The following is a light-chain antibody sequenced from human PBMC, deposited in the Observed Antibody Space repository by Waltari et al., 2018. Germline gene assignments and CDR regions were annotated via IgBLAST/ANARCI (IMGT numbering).Light chain of an antibody. J-gene: IGLJ2*01. V-gene: IGLV2-8*01. Sequence: QSALTQPPSASGPPGQSVTLPCRGTSRSLGAYNSVSWYQQPPGKAPKLMIYEVIKRPSGVPPRFSGSKSGNTASLTVSELQAEDEADYYCSSYAGSNGVLFGGGTKVTVL. CDR2: EVI. CDR3: SSYAGSNGVL. CDR1: SRSLGAYNS.